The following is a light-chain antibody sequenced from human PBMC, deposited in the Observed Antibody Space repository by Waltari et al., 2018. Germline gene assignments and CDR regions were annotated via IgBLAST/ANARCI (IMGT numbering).Light chain of an antibody. CDR3: ISYTSRTTYV. V-gene: IGLV2-14*01. CDR2: NVS. Sequence: QSALTQPASVSGSPGQSITISCTGTSSDIGGFDYVSRYQQHPGKVPRLVIHNVSPRPSGVSNRVSGSKSGNTASLTISGLQAEDEADYYCISYTSRTTYVFGTGTKVTVL. J-gene: IGLJ1*01. CDR1: SSDIGGFDY.